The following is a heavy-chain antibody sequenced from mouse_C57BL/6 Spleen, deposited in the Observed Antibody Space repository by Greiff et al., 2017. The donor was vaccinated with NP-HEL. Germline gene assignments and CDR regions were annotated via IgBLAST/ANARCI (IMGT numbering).Heavy chain of an antibody. CDR3: ARPQAQDSSGCVFAD. J-gene: IGHJ3*01. CDR2: ISSGGSYT. CDR1: GFTFSSYG. Sequence: EVHLVESGGDLVKPGGSLKLSCAASGFTFSSYGMSWVRQTPDKRLEWVATISSGGSYTYYPDRVKGRFTISRDDAKNTLYLQMSSLKSEDTAMYYCARPQAQDSSGCVFADWGTGTLVTVSA. V-gene: IGHV5-6*01. D-gene: IGHD3-2*02.